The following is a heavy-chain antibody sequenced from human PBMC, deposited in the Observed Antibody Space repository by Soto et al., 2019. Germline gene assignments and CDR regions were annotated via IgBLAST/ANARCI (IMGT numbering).Heavy chain of an antibody. D-gene: IGHD1-26*01. CDR3: AKSGGIVGATDY. Sequence: QVQLVESGGGVVQPGRSLRLSCAASGFTFSSYGMHWVRQAPGKGLEWVAVISYDGRNKYYADSVKGRFTISRDNSKNTLYLQMNSLRAEDTAVYYCAKSGGIVGATDYWGQGTLVTVSS. J-gene: IGHJ4*02. V-gene: IGHV3-30*18. CDR2: ISYDGRNK. CDR1: GFTFSSYG.